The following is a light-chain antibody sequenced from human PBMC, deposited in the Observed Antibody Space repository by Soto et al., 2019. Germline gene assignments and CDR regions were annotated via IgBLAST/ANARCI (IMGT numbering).Light chain of an antibody. CDR3: QQYNDYFT. V-gene: IGKV1-5*03. CDR1: QTINGW. J-gene: IGKJ4*01. CDR2: KAS. Sequence: DIHMTQSPATLSASVEDRVTITCRASQTINGWLAWYQQKPGKAPKLLIYKASSLESGVPSRFSGSGSGTEFTLTICSLQPDEFATYYCQQYNDYFTFGGGTKVDIK.